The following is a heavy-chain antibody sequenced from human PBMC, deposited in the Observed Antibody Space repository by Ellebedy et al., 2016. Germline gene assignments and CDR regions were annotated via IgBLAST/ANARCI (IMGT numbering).Heavy chain of an antibody. CDR3: AKTSGWGYGEN. Sequence: ASVKVSXKASGYTFTTLSITWVRQVPGQGLEWMGFVNTFSGNTKFAQKFQGRVSMTTDSSTHTAYMDLRNLRSDDTAMYYCAKTSGWGYGENWGQGTLVTVSS. CDR1: GYTFTTLS. CDR2: VNTFSGNT. V-gene: IGHV1-18*04. D-gene: IGHD3-10*01. J-gene: IGHJ4*02.